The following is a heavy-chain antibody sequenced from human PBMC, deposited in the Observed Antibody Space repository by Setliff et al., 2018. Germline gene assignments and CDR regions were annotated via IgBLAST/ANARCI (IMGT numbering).Heavy chain of an antibody. D-gene: IGHD6-19*01. Sequence: PSETLSLTCTVSGGSISSPSYFWGWVRQPPGKEMEWIATIYYSGSSYYNPSLKSRLTISVDTSKNLFSLKLSSVTTADTAVYYCARGNSRSSVWYVVPHFDYWGQGTLVT. CDR3: ARGNSRSSVWYVVPHFDY. J-gene: IGHJ4*02. CDR1: GGSISSPSYF. CDR2: IYYSGSS. V-gene: IGHV4-39*01.